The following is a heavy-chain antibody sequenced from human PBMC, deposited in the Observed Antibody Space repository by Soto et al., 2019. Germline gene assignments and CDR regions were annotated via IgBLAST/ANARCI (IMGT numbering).Heavy chain of an antibody. Sequence: ASAKVSCKDSGYTFNSFAINWVRRSTGPGLEGMGWMNPNSGNTGYAQKFQGRVTMTRNTSISTAYMELSSLRSEDTAVYYCARAVRQLVRLPGYWVQVKPVTVSS. J-gene: IGHJ4*02. D-gene: IGHD6-6*01. V-gene: IGHV1-8*01. CDR2: MNPNSGNT. CDR3: ARAVRQLVRLPGY. CDR1: GYTFNSFA.